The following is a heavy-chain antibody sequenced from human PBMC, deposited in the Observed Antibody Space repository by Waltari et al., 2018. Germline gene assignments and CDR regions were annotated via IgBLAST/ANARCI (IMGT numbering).Heavy chain of an antibody. Sequence: QVHLQQWGAGLLKPSETLSLTCAVYGGPFSGYYWAWLRQPPGKGPEWIGAINRGGNINLTPSLKSRVIMSVDTSKNQVFLKLTSVTAADTAVYYCARAEQGGSAVGPDFQHWGQGTLVTVSS. CDR1: GGPFSGYY. CDR2: INRGGNI. CDR3: ARAEQGGSAVGPDFQH. J-gene: IGHJ1*01. D-gene: IGHD1-26*01. V-gene: IGHV4-34*01.